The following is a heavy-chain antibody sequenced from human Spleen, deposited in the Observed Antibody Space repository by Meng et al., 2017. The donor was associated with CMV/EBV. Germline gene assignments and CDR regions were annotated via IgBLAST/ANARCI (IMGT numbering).Heavy chain of an antibody. V-gene: IGHV3-11*01. Sequence: SCVSSGSIFSVSFFRLLRQPPVKGLECLSYICGSRSAIYSANSLKCRFTISRDNATNSLDLQMNGLRAEDTAVYFCARAYNVPGWFGPWGRGTLVTVSS. CDR1: GSIFSVSF. D-gene: IGHD1-14*01. J-gene: IGHJ5*02. CDR3: ARAYNVPGWFGP. CDR2: ICGSRSAI.